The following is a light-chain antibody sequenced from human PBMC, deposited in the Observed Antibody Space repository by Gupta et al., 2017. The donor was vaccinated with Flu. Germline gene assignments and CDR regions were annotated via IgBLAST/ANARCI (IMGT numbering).Light chain of an antibody. CDR3: QQYEGDAST. Sequence: RTLSFAPVGEAALTCRASQRVRSNYLAWYQQKAGQAPRLLIYGASSRATGIPDRFSGSGSGTDFTLTISRLHPEDFVVYYCQQYEGDASTFGQGTRLEMK. CDR1: QRVRSNY. J-gene: IGKJ5*01. CDR2: GAS. V-gene: IGKV3-20*01.